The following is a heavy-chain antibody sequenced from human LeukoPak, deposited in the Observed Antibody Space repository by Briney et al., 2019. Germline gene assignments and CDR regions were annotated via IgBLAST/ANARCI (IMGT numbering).Heavy chain of an antibody. J-gene: IGHJ4*02. CDR2: ISDRGGST. V-gene: IGHV3-23*01. D-gene: IGHD2-2*01. CDR1: RFIFSSYA. CDR3: AKAGKGSTSFATNDY. Sequence: GGSLRLSCSASRFIFSSYAMSWVRQAPGKGLEWVSGISDRGGSTYYADSVEGRFIISRDNSKNTLYLQMNSLRAEDTAVYYCAKAGKGSTSFATNDYWGQGTLVTVSS.